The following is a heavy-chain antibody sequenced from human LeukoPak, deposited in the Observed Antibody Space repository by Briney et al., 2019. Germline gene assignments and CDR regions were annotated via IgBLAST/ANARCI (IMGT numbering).Heavy chain of an antibody. CDR3: ARHEQWPPWFDP. CDR1: GCSFTSYW. Sequence: GESLKISCKGSGCSFTSYWISWVRQMPGKGLEWMGRIDPSDSYTNYSPSFQGHVTISADKSISTAYLQWSSLKASDTAMYYCARHEQWPPWFDPWGQGTLVTVSS. V-gene: IGHV5-10-1*01. J-gene: IGHJ5*02. CDR2: IDPSDSYT. D-gene: IGHD6-19*01.